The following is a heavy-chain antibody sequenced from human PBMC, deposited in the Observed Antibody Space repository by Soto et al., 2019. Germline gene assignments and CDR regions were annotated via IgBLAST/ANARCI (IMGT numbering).Heavy chain of an antibody. CDR2: IYPGDSET. J-gene: IGHJ4*02. CDR1: GYDFTRTW. D-gene: IGHD5-12*01. Sequence: PGESLKISCKGSGYDFTRTWIGWVRQLPGKGLDWMGIIYPGDSETRYSPSFQGQVTISADKSISTAYLQWSSLKTSDTAMYYCARLVGGYNSSFAHWGQGTRVTVSS. V-gene: IGHV5-51*01. CDR3: ARLVGGYNSSFAH.